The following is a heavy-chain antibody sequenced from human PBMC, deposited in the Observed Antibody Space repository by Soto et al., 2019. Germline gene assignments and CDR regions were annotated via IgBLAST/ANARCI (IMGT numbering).Heavy chain of an antibody. CDR2: IVVGSGNT. CDR3: AADHRRDRSSYYYASSGYYISVGFDT. CDR1: GFTFTSSA. D-gene: IGHD3-22*01. Sequence: SVKVSCKASGFTFTSSAVQWVRQARGQRLEWIGWIVVGSGNTNYAQKFQERVTITRDMSTSTAYMELSSLRSEDTAVYYCAADHRRDRSSYYYASSGYYISVGFDTWGKGTLVTVS. V-gene: IGHV1-58*01. J-gene: IGHJ5*02.